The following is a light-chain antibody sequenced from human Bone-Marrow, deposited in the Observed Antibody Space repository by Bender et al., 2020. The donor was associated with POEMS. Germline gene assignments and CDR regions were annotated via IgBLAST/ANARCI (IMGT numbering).Light chain of an antibody. J-gene: IGLJ2*01. CDR3: CSYATSSTWV. V-gene: IGLV2-23*02. CDR1: SSDIGNYNL. Sequence: QSALTQPASVSGSPGQSITISCTGTSSDIGNYNLVSWYQQHPGKAPTLMIYEVSERPSGVSNRFSGSKSGNTASLTISGLQAADEADYYCCSYATSSTWVFGGGTKLTVL. CDR2: EVS.